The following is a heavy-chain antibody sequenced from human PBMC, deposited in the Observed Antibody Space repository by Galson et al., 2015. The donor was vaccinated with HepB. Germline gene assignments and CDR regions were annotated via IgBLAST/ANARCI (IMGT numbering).Heavy chain of an antibody. CDR2: INAGNGNT. D-gene: IGHD3-3*01. Sequence: SVKVSCKASGYTFTSYAMHWVRQAPGQRLEWMGWINAGNGNTKYSQKFQGRVTITRDTSASTAYMELSSLRSEDTAVYYCARDAYYDFWSGYYLANAPDAFDIWGQGTMVTVSS. CDR1: GYTFTSYA. J-gene: IGHJ3*02. V-gene: IGHV1-3*01. CDR3: ARDAYYDFWSGYYLANAPDAFDI.